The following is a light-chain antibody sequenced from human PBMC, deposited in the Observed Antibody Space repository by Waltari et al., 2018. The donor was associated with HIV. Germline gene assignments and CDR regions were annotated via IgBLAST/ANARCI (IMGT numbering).Light chain of an antibody. V-gene: IGKV3-15*01. CDR3: QQYNNWLQRT. CDR1: QSVSSN. CDR2: GAS. Sequence: ERVMTQSPATLSVSPGARATLSCRASQSVSSNLAWYQQKPGQAPRLLIYGASTRATGIPARFSGSGSGTECTLTISSMQSEDFAVYYCQQYNNWLQRTFGQGTKVEIK. J-gene: IGKJ1*01.